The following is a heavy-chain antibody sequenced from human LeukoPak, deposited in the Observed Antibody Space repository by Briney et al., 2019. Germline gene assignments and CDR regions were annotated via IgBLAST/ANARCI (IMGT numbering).Heavy chain of an antibody. CDR3: AKVGLWFGEYYFDY. D-gene: IGHD3-10*01. CDR1: GFTFSSYG. J-gene: IGHJ4*02. CDR2: ISGSGGST. V-gene: IGHV3-23*01. Sequence: GGSLRLSCAASGFTFSSYGMSWVRQAPGKGLEWVSAISGSGGSTYYADSVKGRFTISRDNSKNTLYLQMNSLRAEDTAVYYCAKVGLWFGEYYFDYWGQGTLVTVSS.